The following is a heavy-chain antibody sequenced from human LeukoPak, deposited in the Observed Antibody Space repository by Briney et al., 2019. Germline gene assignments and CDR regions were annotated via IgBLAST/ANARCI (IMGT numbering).Heavy chain of an antibody. CDR3: ARHDSWAGWFDP. Sequence: GGSLRLSCAASGFTVSDNYMSWVRQAPGKGLEWVSVIYSGGTTYSADSVKGRFTISRDNSKNTLYLQMNSLRAEDTAVYYCARHDSWAGWFDPWGPGTLVTVSS. CDR1: GFTVSDNY. D-gene: IGHD3-22*01. J-gene: IGHJ5*02. V-gene: IGHV3-53*01. CDR2: IYSGGTT.